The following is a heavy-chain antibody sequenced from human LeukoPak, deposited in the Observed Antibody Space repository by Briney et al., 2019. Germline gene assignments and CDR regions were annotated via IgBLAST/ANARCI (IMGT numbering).Heavy chain of an antibody. D-gene: IGHD4-17*01. CDR2: IYYSGST. CDR3: ARAAEAMAPVTTSTPDAFDI. V-gene: IGHV4-59*01. Sequence: SETLSLTCTVSGGSISSYYWSWIRQPPVKGLEWSGYIYYSGSTNYNPSLKSRVTISVDTSKNQFSLKLSSVTGADTAVYYCARAAEAMAPVTTSTPDAFDIWGQGTMVTVSS. CDR1: GGSISSYY. J-gene: IGHJ3*02.